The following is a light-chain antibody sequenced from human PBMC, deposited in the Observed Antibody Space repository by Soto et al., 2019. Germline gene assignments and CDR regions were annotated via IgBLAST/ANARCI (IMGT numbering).Light chain of an antibody. CDR1: NSNIGGNF. CDR2: MDH. V-gene: IGLV1-47*01. Sequence: QSVLTQTPSTSGTPGQRVTISCSGSNSNIGGNFVNWYQQLPGTAPKPLIFMDHQRPSGVPDRFSGSKSGTSASLAISGLRSEDEGEYFCAAWDDSLSGVVCGGGTKLTVL. CDR3: AAWDDSLSGVV. J-gene: IGLJ2*01.